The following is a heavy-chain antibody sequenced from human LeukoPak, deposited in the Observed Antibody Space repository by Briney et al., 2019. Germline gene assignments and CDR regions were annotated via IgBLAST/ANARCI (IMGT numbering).Heavy chain of an antibody. J-gene: IGHJ4*02. CDR1: GSTFSSYG. CDR2: ISSDGSNK. CDR3: AKASGYSSGWYPAY. V-gene: IGHV3-30*18. Sequence: GGSLRLSCVASGSTFSSYGMHWVRQAPGKGLEWVAVISSDGSNKYYADSVKGRFTISRDNSNSTLYLQMNSLRVEDTAVYYCAKASGYSSGWYPAYWGQGTLVTVSS. D-gene: IGHD6-19*01.